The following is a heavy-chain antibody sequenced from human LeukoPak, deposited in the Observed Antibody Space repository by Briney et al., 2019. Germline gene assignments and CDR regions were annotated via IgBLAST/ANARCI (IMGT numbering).Heavy chain of an antibody. J-gene: IGHJ4*02. Sequence: GASVNVSYKASGYTFTSYGISWVLQAPGQGLECMGWISAYNGNTNYPQKLQGRVSMTTDTSTTTAYMELRSLRCDDTAVYYCARYPYSGSYYGYWGQGTVVTVSS. CDR1: GYTFTSYG. V-gene: IGHV1-18*04. CDR3: ARYPYSGSYYGY. CDR2: ISAYNGNT. D-gene: IGHD1-26*01.